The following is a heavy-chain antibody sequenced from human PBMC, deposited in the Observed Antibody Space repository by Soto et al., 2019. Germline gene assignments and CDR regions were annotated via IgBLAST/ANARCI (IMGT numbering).Heavy chain of an antibody. CDR2: TNPSGSIT. Sequence: ASVKVSCKASGYTFISYYIHWVRQAPGQGLQWMGITNPSGSITTYAQKFQGRVTMTRDTSTSTVYMELSSLTSDDTAVYYCASPIGGSYNAFDIWGQGTMVTVSS. J-gene: IGHJ3*02. CDR3: ASPIGGSYNAFDI. D-gene: IGHD1-26*01. CDR1: GYTFISYY. V-gene: IGHV1-46*01.